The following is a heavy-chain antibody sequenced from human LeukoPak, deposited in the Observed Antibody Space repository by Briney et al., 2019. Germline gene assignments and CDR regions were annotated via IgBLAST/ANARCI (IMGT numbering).Heavy chain of an antibody. J-gene: IGHJ3*02. CDR3: AKGRRWEPRRDAFDI. V-gene: IGHV3-23*01. D-gene: IGHD1-26*01. Sequence: GGSLRLSCAASGFTFSSYAMSWVRQAPGKGLEWVSAISGSGGSTYYADSVKGRFIISRDNSKNTLYLQMNSLRGEDTAVYYCAKGRRWEPRRDAFDIWGQGTMVTVSS. CDR1: GFTFSSYA. CDR2: ISGSGGST.